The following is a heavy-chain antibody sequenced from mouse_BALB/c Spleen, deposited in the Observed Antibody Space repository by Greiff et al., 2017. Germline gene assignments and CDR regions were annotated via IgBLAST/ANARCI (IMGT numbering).Heavy chain of an antibody. CDR2: ISYSGST. V-gene: IGHV3-2*02. Sequence: EVQRVESGPGLVKPSQSLSLTCTVTGYSITSDYAWNWIRQFPGNKLEWMGYISYSGSTSYNPSLKSRISITRDTSKNQFFLQLNSVTTEDTATYYCARDYDYWFAYWGQGTLVTVSA. CDR1: GYSITSDYA. D-gene: IGHD2-4*01. J-gene: IGHJ3*01. CDR3: ARDYDYWFAY.